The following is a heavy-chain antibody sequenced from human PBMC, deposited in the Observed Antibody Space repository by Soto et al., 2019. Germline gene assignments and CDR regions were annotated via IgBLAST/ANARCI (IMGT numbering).Heavy chain of an antibody. CDR1: GYTFPSYY. Sequence: ASVKVSCKASGYTFPSYYMHWVRQAPGQGLEWMGIINPSGGSTSYAQKFQGRVTMTRDTSTSTVYMELSSLRSEDTAVYYCARDSSSWYPVYYYYGMDVWGQGTTVTVSS. CDR3: ARDSSSWYPVYYYYGMDV. V-gene: IGHV1-46*01. CDR2: INPSGGST. D-gene: IGHD6-13*01. J-gene: IGHJ6*02.